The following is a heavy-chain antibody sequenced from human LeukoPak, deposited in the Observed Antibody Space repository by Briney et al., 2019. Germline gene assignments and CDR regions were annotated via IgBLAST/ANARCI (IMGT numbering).Heavy chain of an antibody. Sequence: PGGSLRLSSAAPGFTFRSYVIHSVRQAPGKGLEWVAVISFDGSSKYYADSVKGRFTISRDNAKNSLYLQMNSLRAEDTAVYYCAELGITMIGGVWGKGTTVTISS. J-gene: IGHJ6*04. CDR3: AELGITMIGGV. V-gene: IGHV3-30*18. CDR2: ISFDGSSK. D-gene: IGHD3-10*02. CDR1: GFTFRSYV.